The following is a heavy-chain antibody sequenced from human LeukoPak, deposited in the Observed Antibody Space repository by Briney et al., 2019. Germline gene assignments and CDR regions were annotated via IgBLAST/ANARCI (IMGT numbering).Heavy chain of an antibody. J-gene: IGHJ4*02. Sequence: ASVKVSCKASVSTFTNYYMHWVRQAPGQGLEWMGWISPNSGGTNFAQKFQGRVTMTRDTSISTAYMELSRRISDDTAVYYCARAHYGPLSPFDYWGQGSLVTVSS. CDR1: VSTFTNYY. V-gene: IGHV1-2*02. CDR2: ISPNSGGT. D-gene: IGHD4-17*01. CDR3: ARAHYGPLSPFDY.